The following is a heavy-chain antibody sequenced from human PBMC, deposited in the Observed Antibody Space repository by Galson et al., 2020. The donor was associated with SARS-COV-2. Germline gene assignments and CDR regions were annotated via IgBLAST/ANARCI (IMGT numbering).Heavy chain of an antibody. D-gene: IGHD3-10*01. V-gene: IGHV1-69*13. CDR3: ARTGWGSRGHYGSGSYYNRAFDI. J-gene: IGHJ3*02. CDR1: GGTFSSYA. CDR2: IIPIFGTA. Sequence: SVKVSCKASGGTFSSYAISWVRQAPGQGLEWMGGIIPIFGTANYAQKFQRRVTINADETTSTAYMEMSSLRSEDTAVYYCARTGWGSRGHYGSGSYYNRAFDIWGQGTMVTVSS.